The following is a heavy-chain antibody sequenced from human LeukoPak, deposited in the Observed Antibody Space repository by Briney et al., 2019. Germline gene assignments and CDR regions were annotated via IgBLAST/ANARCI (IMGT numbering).Heavy chain of an antibody. CDR2: IYYSGST. Sequence: SETLSLTCTVSGGSISSGDYSWSWIRQPPGKGLEWIGYIYYSGSTYYNPSLKSRVTISVDTSQSQFSLRLSSVTAADTAVYFCATDKLRYYDSGTYEGYYFDYWGQGTLVTVSS. J-gene: IGHJ4*02. CDR3: ATDKLRYYDSGTYEGYYFDY. D-gene: IGHD3-22*01. CDR1: GGSISSGDYS. V-gene: IGHV4-30-4*01.